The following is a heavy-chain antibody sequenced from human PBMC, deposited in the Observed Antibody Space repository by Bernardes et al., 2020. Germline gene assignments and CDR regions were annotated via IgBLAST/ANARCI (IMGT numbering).Heavy chain of an antibody. Sequence: ASVKVSCKASGYTFTSSGISWVRQAPGHGLEWMGWISVYNGNTDYSKKFQGRVTMTTDTSTTTASLELRSLRSDDTAVYFCARESCSSSTCYSQYYGIDVWGQGTTVTVSS. V-gene: IGHV1-18*01. CDR2: ISVYNGNT. CDR3: ARESCSSSTCYSQYYGIDV. J-gene: IGHJ6*02. CDR1: GYTFTSSG. D-gene: IGHD2-2*01.